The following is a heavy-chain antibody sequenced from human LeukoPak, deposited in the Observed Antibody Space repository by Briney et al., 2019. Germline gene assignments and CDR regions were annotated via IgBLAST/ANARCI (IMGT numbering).Heavy chain of an antibody. CDR1: GFTFSSYS. CDR2: ISSSSSYI. D-gene: IGHD1-26*01. Sequence: GGSLRLSCAASGFTFSSYSMNWVRQAPGKGLEWASSISSSSSYIYYADSVKGRFTISRDNAKNSLYLQMNSLRAEDTAVYYCAREKPIVGATTRWFDPWGQGTLVTVSS. CDR3: AREKPIVGATTRWFDP. J-gene: IGHJ5*02. V-gene: IGHV3-21*01.